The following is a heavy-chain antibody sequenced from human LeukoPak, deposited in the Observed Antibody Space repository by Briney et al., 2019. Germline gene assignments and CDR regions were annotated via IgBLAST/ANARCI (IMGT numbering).Heavy chain of an antibody. Sequence: ASVKVSCQASGYTFTGYYTHWVRQAPGQGLEWMGWINPNSGGTNYAQKFQGRVTMTRDTSISTAYMELSRLRSDDTAVYYCARGGHYDSGQQPSDYWGQGTLVTVSS. V-gene: IGHV1-2*02. CDR3: ARGGHYDSGQQPSDY. D-gene: IGHD3-22*01. J-gene: IGHJ4*02. CDR2: INPNSGGT. CDR1: GYTFTGYY.